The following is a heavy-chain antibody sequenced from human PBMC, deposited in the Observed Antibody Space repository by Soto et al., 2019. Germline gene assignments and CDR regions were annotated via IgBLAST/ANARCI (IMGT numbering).Heavy chain of an antibody. D-gene: IGHD4-17*01. CDR3: ARVVPPDYGGKKDYYYGMDV. CDR2: IIPIFGTA. J-gene: IGHJ6*02. CDR1: GGTFSSYS. V-gene: IGHV1-69*13. Sequence: SVKVPCKASGGTFSSYSISWVRQAPGQGLEWMGGIIPIFGTANYAQEFQGRVTITADESTSTAYMELSSLRSEDTAVYYCARVVPPDYGGKKDYYYGMDVWGQGTTVTVSS.